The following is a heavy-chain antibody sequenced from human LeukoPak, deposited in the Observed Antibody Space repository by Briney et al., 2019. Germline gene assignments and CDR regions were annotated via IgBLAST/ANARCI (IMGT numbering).Heavy chain of an antibody. J-gene: IGHJ1*01. CDR3: AKDVVAATQRYFQH. V-gene: IGHV3-9*01. CDR1: GFTFDDYA. Sequence: GGALRLSCAASGFTFDDYAMHGVRQAPGKGVEGVSGISWNSGSIGYADSVKGRFTISRDNAKNSLYLQMNSLRAEDTALYYCAKDVVAATQRYFQHWGQGTLVTVSS. D-gene: IGHD2-15*01. CDR2: ISWNSGSI.